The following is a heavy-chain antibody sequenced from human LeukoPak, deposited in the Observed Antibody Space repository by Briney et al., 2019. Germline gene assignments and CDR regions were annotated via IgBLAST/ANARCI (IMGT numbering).Heavy chain of an antibody. CDR2: IYYSGST. CDR1: GDSISSGDYY. V-gene: IGHV4-30-4*01. J-gene: IGHJ3*02. Sequence: SQTLSLTCTVSGDSISSGDYYWSRIRQPPGKGLEWIGYIYYSGSTYYNPSLKSRVTISVDTSKNQFSLKLSSVTAADTAVYYCARGRFGVVITDAFDIWGQGTMVTVSS. CDR3: ARGRFGVVITDAFDI. D-gene: IGHD3-3*01.